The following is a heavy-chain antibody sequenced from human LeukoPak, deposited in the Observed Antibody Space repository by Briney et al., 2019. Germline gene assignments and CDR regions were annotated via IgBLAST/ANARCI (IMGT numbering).Heavy chain of an antibody. Sequence: KESGPTLVKPTQTLTLTCTFSGFSLSTSGVGVGWIRQPPGKALEWLALIYWDDDKRYSPSLKSRLTITKDTSKNQVVLTMTNMDPVDTATYYYAHRGRILTGYYYDAFDIWGQGTMVTVSS. V-gene: IGHV2-5*02. CDR3: AHRGRILTGYYYDAFDI. CDR2: IYWDDDK. D-gene: IGHD3-9*01. J-gene: IGHJ3*02. CDR1: GFSLSTSGVG.